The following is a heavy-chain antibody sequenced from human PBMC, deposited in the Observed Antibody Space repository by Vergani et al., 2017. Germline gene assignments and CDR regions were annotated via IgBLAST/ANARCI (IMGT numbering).Heavy chain of an antibody. CDR1: GFFFSDYY. J-gene: IGHJ4*02. CDR2: IASSDTTV. CDR3: ARGYLDFSGSGSPYYFDH. Sequence: QVQLVESGGGLVKPGGSLRLSCTASGFFFSDYYMSWLRQAPGKGLEWISYIASSDTTVYYADSVKGRFTISRDNAKNSLYLEMNSLRAEDTAVYYCARGYLDFSGSGSPYYFDHWGQGTQVTVSS. D-gene: IGHD3-10*01. V-gene: IGHV3-11*04.